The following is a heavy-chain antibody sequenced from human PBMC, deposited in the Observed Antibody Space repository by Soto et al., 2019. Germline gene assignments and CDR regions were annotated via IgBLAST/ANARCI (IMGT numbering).Heavy chain of an antibody. CDR3: ARGVRNSDAFDI. D-gene: IGHD3-10*01. CDR1: GFTFSSYA. J-gene: IGHJ3*02. Sequence: GGSLRLSCAASGFTFSSYAMHWVRQAPGKGLEWVAVISYDGSNKYYADSVKGRFTISRDNSKNTLYLQMNSLRAEDTAVYYCARGVRNSDAFDIWGQGTMVTVSS. V-gene: IGHV3-30-3*01. CDR2: ISYDGSNK.